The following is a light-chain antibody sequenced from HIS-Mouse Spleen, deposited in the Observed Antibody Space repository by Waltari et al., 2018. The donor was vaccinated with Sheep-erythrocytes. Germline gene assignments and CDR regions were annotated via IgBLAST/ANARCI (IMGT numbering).Light chain of an antibody. CDR3: QSYDSSLSGSV. J-gene: IGLJ2*01. Sequence: QPVLTQPPSVSGARGQRVTRPCTWSSADSRAGHGVHWYQQLPGTAPKLLIYGNSNRPSGVPDRFSGSKSGTSASLAITGLQAEDEADYYCQSYDSSLSGSVFGGGTKLTVL. CDR1: SADSRAGHG. CDR2: GNS. V-gene: IGLV1-40*01.